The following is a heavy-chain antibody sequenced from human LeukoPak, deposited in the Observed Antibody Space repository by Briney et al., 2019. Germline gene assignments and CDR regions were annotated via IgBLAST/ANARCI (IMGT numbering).Heavy chain of an antibody. CDR1: GGSFSGYY. V-gene: IGHV4-34*01. Sequence: PSETLSLTCAVYGGSFSGYYWSWIRQPPGKGLEWIGEINHSGSTNYNPSLKSRVTISVDTSKNQFSLKLSSVTAADTAVYYCARVVAARYLYWGQGTLVTVSS. D-gene: IGHD6-6*01. CDR3: ARVVAARYLY. J-gene: IGHJ4*02. CDR2: INHSGST.